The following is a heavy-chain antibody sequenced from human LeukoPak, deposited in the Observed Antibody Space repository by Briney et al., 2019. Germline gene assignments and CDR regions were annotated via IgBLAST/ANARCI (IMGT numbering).Heavy chain of an antibody. Sequence: NPSETLSLTCTVSGGSISSYYWSWIRQPAGKGLEWIGRIYTSGSTNYNPSLKSRVTMSVDTSKNQFSLKLSSVTAADTAVYYCARGRYLGYCSSTSCYKDAFDIWGQGTMVTVSS. CDR2: IYTSGST. CDR3: ARGRYLGYCSSTSCYKDAFDI. V-gene: IGHV4-4*07. CDR1: GGSISSYY. J-gene: IGHJ3*02. D-gene: IGHD2-2*01.